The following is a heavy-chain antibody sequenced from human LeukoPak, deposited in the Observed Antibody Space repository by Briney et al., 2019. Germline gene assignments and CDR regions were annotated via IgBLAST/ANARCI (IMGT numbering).Heavy chain of an antibody. CDR3: ARDAGWNLDY. CDR2: ISYDGTNK. CDR1: GFTFIAHT. D-gene: IGHD1-1*01. J-gene: IGHJ4*02. V-gene: IGHV3-30-3*01. Sequence: PGGSLRLSCAAYGFTFIAHTMHWVRQTPGKGPEWVAVISYDGTNKFNADSVKGRFSISRDNSKNTLSLQMNSLRPEDTAVYYCARDAGWNLDYWGQGTLVTVSS.